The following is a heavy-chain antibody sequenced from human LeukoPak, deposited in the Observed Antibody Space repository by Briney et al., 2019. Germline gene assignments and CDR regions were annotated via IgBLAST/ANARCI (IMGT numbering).Heavy chain of an antibody. V-gene: IGHV4-30-4*08. CDR3: ARVHPVLGGIVVVPAAPAVDYLDY. Sequence: SQTLSLTCTVSGGSISSGDYYWSWIRQPPGKGLEWIGYIYYSGSTYYNPSLKSRVTISVDTSKNQFSLKLSSVTAADTAVYYCARVHPVLGGIVVVPAAPAVDYLDYWGQGTLVTVSS. CDR2: IYYSGST. CDR1: GGSISSGDYY. J-gene: IGHJ4*02. D-gene: IGHD2-2*01.